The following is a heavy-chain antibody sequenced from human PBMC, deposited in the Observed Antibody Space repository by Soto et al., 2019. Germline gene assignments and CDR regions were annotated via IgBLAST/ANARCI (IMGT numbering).Heavy chain of an antibody. Sequence: SETLSLTCTVSGGSISSGGYYWSWIRQHPGKGLEWIGYIYYSVSTYYNPSLKSRVTISVDTSKNQFSLKLSSVTAADTAVYYCARVISHLGAFDIWGQGTMVT. CDR1: GGSISSGGYY. D-gene: IGHD7-27*01. V-gene: IGHV4-31*03. CDR3: ARVISHLGAFDI. CDR2: IYYSVST. J-gene: IGHJ3*02.